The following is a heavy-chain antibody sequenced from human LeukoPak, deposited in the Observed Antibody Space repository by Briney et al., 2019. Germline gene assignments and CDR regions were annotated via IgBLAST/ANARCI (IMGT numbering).Heavy chain of an antibody. D-gene: IGHD2-8*01. Sequence: GGSLRLSCAASGFTFSSYAMHWVRQAPGKGLEWVAVISYDGSNKYYADSVKGRFTISRDNSKNTLYLQMNSLRAEDTAVYYCAGDCINGVCYDAWGQGTLVTVSS. CDR1: GFTFSSYA. CDR2: ISYDGSNK. V-gene: IGHV3-30-3*01. CDR3: AGDCINGVCYDA. J-gene: IGHJ5*02.